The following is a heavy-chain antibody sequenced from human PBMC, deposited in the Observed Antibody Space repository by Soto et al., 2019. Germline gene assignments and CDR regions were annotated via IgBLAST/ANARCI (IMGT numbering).Heavy chain of an antibody. D-gene: IGHD2-8*02. CDR1: GFIYSSCA. V-gene: IGHV3-30*18. CDR3: VKDRSDTWSFDY. J-gene: IGHJ4*02. Sequence: QVQLVESGGGVVQPGRSLRLSCSASGFIYSSCAMHWVRQVPGKGLEWLAVVSHDGTLYPYADSVKGRFTISRDNSRQMLYLQMNSLRPDYTAVYYCVKDRSDTWSFDYWGQGTLVTVSS. CDR2: VSHDGTLY.